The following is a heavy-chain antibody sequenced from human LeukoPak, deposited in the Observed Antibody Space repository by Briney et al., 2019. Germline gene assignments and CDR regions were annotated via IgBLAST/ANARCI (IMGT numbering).Heavy chain of an antibody. CDR1: GGSFSSYY. J-gene: IGHJ4*02. Sequence: PSETLSLTCTVSGGSFSSYYWSWIRLPPGKGLEWLGYIYYSGNTNYNPSLKSRVTISVDTSKNQFSLKLSSVTAADTAVYYCARQRFLEWYFDYWGQGTLVTVSS. CDR2: IYYSGNT. D-gene: IGHD3-3*01. CDR3: ARQRFLEWYFDY. V-gene: IGHV4-59*08.